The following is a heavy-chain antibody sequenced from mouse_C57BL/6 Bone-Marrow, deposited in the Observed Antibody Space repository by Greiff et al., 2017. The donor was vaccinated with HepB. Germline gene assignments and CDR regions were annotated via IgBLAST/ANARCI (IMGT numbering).Heavy chain of an antibody. CDR2: IDPSDSYT. V-gene: IGHV1-69*01. CDR3: ARDTYYSNYEFAY. J-gene: IGHJ3*01. CDR1: GYTFTSYW. Sequence: QVQLQQPGAELVMPGASVKLSCKASGYTFTSYWMHWVKQRPGQGLEWIGEIDPSDSYTNYNQKFKGKSTLTVDKSSSTAYMQLSSLTSEDSAVYYCARDTYYSNYEFAYWGQGTLVTVSA. D-gene: IGHD2-5*01.